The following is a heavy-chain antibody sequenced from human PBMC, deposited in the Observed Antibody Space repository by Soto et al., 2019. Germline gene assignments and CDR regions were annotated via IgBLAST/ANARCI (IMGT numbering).Heavy chain of an antibody. J-gene: IGHJ4*02. Sequence: GGSLRLSCAVSGFTFSSYAMHWIRQAPGKGLEWVAVISYDGSNKYYADSVKGRFTISRDNSKNTLYLQMNSLRAEDTAVYYCAKDAIMVSSSFNYFDYWGQGTLVTVSS. CDR1: GFTFSSYA. CDR2: ISYDGSNK. D-gene: IGHD6-13*01. CDR3: AKDAIMVSSSFNYFDY. V-gene: IGHV3-30-3*01.